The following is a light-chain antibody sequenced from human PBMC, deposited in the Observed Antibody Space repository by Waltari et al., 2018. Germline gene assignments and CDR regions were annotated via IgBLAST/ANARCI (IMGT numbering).Light chain of an antibody. Sequence: EIVLTQSPDTLSLSPGDRATLSCRASQSVSTNYLAWYQQKPGQAPRLLIYGASSRATGIPDRFSGSGSGTDFTLTISRLGPEDCAVYYCQQYGSSPRTFGQGTKVEIK. CDR3: QQYGSSPRT. V-gene: IGKV3-20*01. J-gene: IGKJ1*01. CDR2: GAS. CDR1: QSVSTNY.